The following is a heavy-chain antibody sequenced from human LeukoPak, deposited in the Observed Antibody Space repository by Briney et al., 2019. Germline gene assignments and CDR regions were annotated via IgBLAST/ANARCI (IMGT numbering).Heavy chain of an antibody. CDR2: IYYSGST. D-gene: IGHD5/OR15-5a*01. V-gene: IGHV4-31*03. J-gene: IGHJ6*02. CDR3: ARERNIVSLPGGMVV. CDR1: GGSISSGGYY. Sequence: SETLSLTCTVSGGSISSGGYYWSWIRQHPGKGLEWIGYIYYSGSTYYDPSLKSRVTISVDTSKNQFSLMLCSVTAADTAVYYCARERNIVSLPGGMVVWGQGTTVTVSS.